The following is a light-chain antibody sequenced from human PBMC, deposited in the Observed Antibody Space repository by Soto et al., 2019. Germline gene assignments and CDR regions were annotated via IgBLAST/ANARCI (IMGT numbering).Light chain of an antibody. Sequence: DIQMTQSPSTLSASVGDRVTITCRASQSISTWLAWYQQKPGKAPNLLIYDASSLESGVPSRFSGSGSGTEFTLTINSLQPDDFATDYCQQYNSYSATFGQGTKVEIK. V-gene: IGKV1-5*01. CDR1: QSISTW. J-gene: IGKJ1*01. CDR3: QQYNSYSAT. CDR2: DAS.